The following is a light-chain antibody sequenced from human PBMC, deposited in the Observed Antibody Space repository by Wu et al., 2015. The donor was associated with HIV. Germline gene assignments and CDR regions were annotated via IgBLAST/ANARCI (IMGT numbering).Light chain of an antibody. CDR2: GVT. CDR1: QSVNTNY. CDR3: QQYANSPLT. J-gene: IGKJ4*01. Sequence: EIVLTQSPGTLSLSPGERATLSCRASQSVNTNYLAWCQQKPGQTPRLLIYGVTSRATGIPDRFSGSGSGTDFTLTISRLEPEDFAVYFCQQYANSPLTFGGGTKVEIK. V-gene: IGKV3-20*01.